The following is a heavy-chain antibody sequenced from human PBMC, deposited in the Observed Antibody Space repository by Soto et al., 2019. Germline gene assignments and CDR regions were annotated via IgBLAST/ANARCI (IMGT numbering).Heavy chain of an antibody. V-gene: IGHV4-31*03. J-gene: IGHJ4*02. D-gene: IGHD2-21*02. CDR2: IYYSGST. Sequence: SETLSLTCTVSGGSISSGGYYWSWIRQHPGKGLEWIGYIYYSGSTYYNPSLKSRVTISVDTSKNQFSLKLSSVTAADTAVYYCARGGDWQFDYWGQGTLVTAPQ. CDR3: ARGGDWQFDY. CDR1: GGSISSGGYY.